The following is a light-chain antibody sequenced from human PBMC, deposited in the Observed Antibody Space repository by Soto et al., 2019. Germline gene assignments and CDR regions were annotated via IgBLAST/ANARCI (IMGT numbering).Light chain of an antibody. Sequence: DIQMTQSPSTLSASVGDRVTITCRASRSISSWLAWYQQKPGKAPKLLIYDASSLESGVPSRFSGSGSGTEFTLTISSLQPDDFATYYCQQYNSYPTFGQGTKVEIK. CDR2: DAS. J-gene: IGKJ1*01. V-gene: IGKV1-5*01. CDR3: QQYNSYPT. CDR1: RSISSW.